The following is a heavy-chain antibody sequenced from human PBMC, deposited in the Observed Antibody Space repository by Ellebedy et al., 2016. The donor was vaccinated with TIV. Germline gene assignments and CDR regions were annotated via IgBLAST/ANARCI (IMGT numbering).Heavy chain of an antibody. J-gene: IGHJ4*02. V-gene: IGHV1-46*01. Sequence: AASVQVSCKASGYIFTHSYIHWVRQAPRQGLEWMGTIIPSRDITTYAQEFQGRVTMTRETSTGTVYKELSSLRSGDTSVYYCARGTSGSYLDYWGQGSPVTVSS. CDR2: IIPSRDIT. D-gene: IGHD1-26*01. CDR3: ARGTSGSYLDY. CDR1: GYIFTHSY.